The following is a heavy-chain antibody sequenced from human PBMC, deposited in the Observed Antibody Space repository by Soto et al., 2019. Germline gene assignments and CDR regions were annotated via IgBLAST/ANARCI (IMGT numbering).Heavy chain of an antibody. CDR1: GFTFNRHW. Sequence: EVQLVESGGGLVQPGGSLRLSCAVSGFTFNRHWMSWVRQTPGKGLEWVASIKEDGSEKSYVDSVKGRFTISRDNAKNSLFLKVNSLRVEDSAVYYCVGTGWNPPDYWGQGNLVTVSS. CDR2: IKEDGSEK. V-gene: IGHV3-7*01. D-gene: IGHD1-1*01. J-gene: IGHJ4*02. CDR3: VGTGWNPPDY.